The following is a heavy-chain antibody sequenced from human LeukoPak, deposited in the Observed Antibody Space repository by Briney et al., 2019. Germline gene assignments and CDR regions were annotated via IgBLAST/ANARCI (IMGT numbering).Heavy chain of an antibody. CDR2: ISSSSSYI. D-gene: IGHD3-22*01. CDR3: ARTGVFYDSSGYLDY. J-gene: IGHJ4*02. V-gene: IGHV3-21*01. Sequence: GGSLRLSCAASGFTFSSYSMNWVRQAPGKGLEWVSSISSSSSYIYYADSVKGRFTISRDNPKNSLYLQMNSLRAEDTAVYYCARTGVFYDSSGYLDYWGQGTLDTVSS. CDR1: GFTFSSYS.